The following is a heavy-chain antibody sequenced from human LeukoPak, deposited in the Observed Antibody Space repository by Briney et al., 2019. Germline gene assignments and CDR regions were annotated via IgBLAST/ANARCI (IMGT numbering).Heavy chain of an antibody. J-gene: IGHJ5*02. D-gene: IGHD4-17*01. CDR3: AKDSGYGDCVILNWFDP. V-gene: IGHV3-23*01. Sequence: GGSLRLSCAASGFTFSSYAMSWVRQAPGKGLEWVSAISGSGGSTYYADSVKGRFTISRDNSKNTLYLQMNSLRAEDTAVYYCAKDSGYGDCVILNWFDPWGQGTLVTASS. CDR1: GFTFSSYA. CDR2: ISGSGGST.